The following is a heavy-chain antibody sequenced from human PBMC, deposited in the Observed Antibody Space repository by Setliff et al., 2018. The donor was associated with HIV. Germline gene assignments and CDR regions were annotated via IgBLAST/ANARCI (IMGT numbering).Heavy chain of an antibody. J-gene: IGHJ4*02. CDR3: AKEVLEIAAAAS. V-gene: IGHV3-23*01. D-gene: IGHD6-25*01. Sequence: PGGSLRLSCAASGFTFSSYAMSWVRQAPERGLEWVSAISGSGGNTYYADSVKGRFTISRDNSKNTLYLQMNSLRAEDTAVYYCAKEVLEIAAAASWGQGTLVTVSS. CDR1: GFTFSSYA. CDR2: ISGSGGNT.